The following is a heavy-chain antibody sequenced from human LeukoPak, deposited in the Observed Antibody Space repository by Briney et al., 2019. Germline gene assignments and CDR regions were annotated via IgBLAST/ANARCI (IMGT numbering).Heavy chain of an antibody. V-gene: IGHV4-59*01. CDR1: GGSLSSYY. CDR3: ARGIAVAGTGWFDP. CDR2: IYYSRST. J-gene: IGHJ5*02. D-gene: IGHD6-19*01. Sequence: SETLSLTCTVSGGSLSSYYWSWIRQPPGKGLEWIGYIYYSRSTNYNPSLKSRVTISVDTSKNQFSLKLSSVTAADTAVYYCARGIAVAGTGWFDPWGQGTLVTVSS.